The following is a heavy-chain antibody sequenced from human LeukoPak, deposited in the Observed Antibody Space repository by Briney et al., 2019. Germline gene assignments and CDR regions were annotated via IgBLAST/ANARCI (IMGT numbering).Heavy chain of an antibody. J-gene: IGHJ4*02. CDR3: ARGGLGGITAYSNYLFDY. CDR1: GGSISNYY. CDR2: IYYSGST. Sequence: SETLSLTCTVSGGSISNYYWSWIRQPPGEGLEWIGYIYYSGSTNYNPSLKSRVTISIDTSKNQFSLNLTSVTAADTAVYYCARGGLGGITAYSNYLFDYWGQGTLLTVSS. V-gene: IGHV4-59*08. D-gene: IGHD4-11*01.